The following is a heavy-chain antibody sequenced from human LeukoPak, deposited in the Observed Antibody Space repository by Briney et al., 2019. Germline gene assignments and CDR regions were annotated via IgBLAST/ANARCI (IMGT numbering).Heavy chain of an antibody. J-gene: IGHJ5*02. CDR1: GYTFTTYG. CDR2: MSPNSGNT. Sequence: ASVKVSCKSSGYTFTTYGINWVRQASGQGLEWMGWMSPNSGNTGYAQKFQGRVTITRNTSISTVYMELSDLRSEDTAVYYRARMDKEGDASRADWFDPWGQGTLVTVSS. D-gene: IGHD2-2*03. CDR3: ARMDKEGDASRADWFDP. V-gene: IGHV1-8*03.